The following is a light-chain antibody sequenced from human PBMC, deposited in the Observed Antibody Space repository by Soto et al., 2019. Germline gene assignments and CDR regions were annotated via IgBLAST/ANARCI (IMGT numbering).Light chain of an antibody. V-gene: IGKV1-39*01. CDR3: QQSYISPLT. CDR2: ATS. Sequence: DLQMTQSPSSLSASIGDRVTITCRASQSINTYLNWYQQKPGKAPKLLIYATSRLQSGVPSRFSGDGSGTDFTLTISSLQPEDFASYYCQQSYISPLTFGGGTKVEIK. J-gene: IGKJ4*01. CDR1: QSINTY.